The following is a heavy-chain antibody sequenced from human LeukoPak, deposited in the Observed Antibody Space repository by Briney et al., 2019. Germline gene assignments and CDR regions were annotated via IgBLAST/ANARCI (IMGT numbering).Heavy chain of an antibody. CDR2: IYYSGST. CDR3: ARDAGGYMGYSRAKAAYFDY. D-gene: IGHD3-10*01. V-gene: IGHV4-39*07. J-gene: IGHJ4*02. Sequence: PSETLSLTCTVSGGSISSSGYYWGWIRQPPGKGLEWIASIYYSGSTYYNPSLKSRVTMSVDTSKNQFSLKLSSVTAADTAVYYCARDAGGYMGYSRAKAAYFDYWGQGTLVTVSS. CDR1: GGSISSSGYY.